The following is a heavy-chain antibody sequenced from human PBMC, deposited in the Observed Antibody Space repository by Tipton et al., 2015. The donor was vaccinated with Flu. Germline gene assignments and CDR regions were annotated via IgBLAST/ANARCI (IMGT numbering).Heavy chain of an antibody. CDR2: AYYSGST. J-gene: IGHJ4*02. V-gene: IGHV4-59*01. Sequence: TLSLTCTVSGGSMNSYYWTWIRQPPGKGLEWIGYAYYSGSTNYSPSLESRVTISLDTSKRQFSLNLSSVTAADTAVYYCARDREGHSFGLWGQGTLVTASS. D-gene: IGHD5-18*01. CDR3: ARDREGHSFGL. CDR1: GGSMNSYY.